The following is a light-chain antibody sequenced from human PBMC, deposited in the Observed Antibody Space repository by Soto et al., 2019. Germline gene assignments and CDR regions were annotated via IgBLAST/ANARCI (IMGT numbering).Light chain of an antibody. CDR2: AAS. Sequence: AIRMTQSPSSLSACTGDRVTITCRASQGISSYLAWYQQKPGKAPKLLIYAASTLQSGVPSRFSGSGSGTDFTLTISCLQSEDFATYYCQQYYSYPLITFGQGTRLEIK. CDR3: QQYYSYPLIT. V-gene: IGKV1-8*01. J-gene: IGKJ5*01. CDR1: QGISSY.